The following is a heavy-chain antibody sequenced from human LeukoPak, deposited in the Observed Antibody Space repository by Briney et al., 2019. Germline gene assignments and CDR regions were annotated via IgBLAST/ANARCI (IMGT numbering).Heavy chain of an antibody. D-gene: IGHD1-1*01. Sequence: ASVKVSCKASGYTFTSYGISWARQAPGQGLEWMGWISAYNGNTNYAQKLQGRVTMTTDTSTSTAYMELRSLRSDDTAVYYCVRVPRLPPPWFDPWGQGTLVTVSS. CDR3: VRVPRLPPPWFDP. J-gene: IGHJ5*02. V-gene: IGHV1-18*01. CDR2: ISAYNGNT. CDR1: GYTFTSYG.